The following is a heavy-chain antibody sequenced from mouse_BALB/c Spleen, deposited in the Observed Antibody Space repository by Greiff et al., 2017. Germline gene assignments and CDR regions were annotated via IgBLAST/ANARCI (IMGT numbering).Heavy chain of an antibody. CDR2: ISYSGST. CDR3: ARVHGAWFAY. J-gene: IGHJ3*01. Sequence: EVHLVESGPGLVKPSQSLSLTCTVTGYSITSDYAWNWIRQFPGNKLEWMGYISYSGSTSYNPSLKSRISITRDTSKNQFFLQLNSVTTEDTATYYCARVHGAWFAYWGQGTLVTVSA. CDR1: GYSITSDYA. V-gene: IGHV3-2*02.